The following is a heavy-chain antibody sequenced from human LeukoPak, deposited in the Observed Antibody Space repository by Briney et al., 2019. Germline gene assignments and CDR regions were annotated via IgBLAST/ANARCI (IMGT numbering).Heavy chain of an antibody. J-gene: IGHJ5*02. V-gene: IGHV4-38-2*01. CDR1: GYSISSGYY. CDR3: ARCLNWFDP. CDR2: IYHSGST. Sequence: PETLSLTCAVSGYSISSGYYWGWIRQPPGKGLEWIGSIYHSGSTYYNPSLKSRVTISVDTSKNQFSLKLSSVTAADTAVYYCARCLNWFDPWGQGTLVTVSS.